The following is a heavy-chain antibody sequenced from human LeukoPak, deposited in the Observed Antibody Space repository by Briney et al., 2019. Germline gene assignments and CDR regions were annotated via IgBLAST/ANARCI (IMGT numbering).Heavy chain of an antibody. D-gene: IGHD2-2*01. Sequence: SETLSLTCTVSGGSISSYYWSWIRQPAGKGLEWIGRIYTSGSTNYNPSLKSRVTMSVDTSKNQFSLKLSSVTAADTAVYYCASSAPGYCSSTSCYQFPYYYYMDVWGKGTTVTVSS. J-gene: IGHJ6*03. CDR1: GGSISSYY. CDR2: IYTSGST. CDR3: ASSAPGYCSSTSCYQFPYYYYMDV. V-gene: IGHV4-4*07.